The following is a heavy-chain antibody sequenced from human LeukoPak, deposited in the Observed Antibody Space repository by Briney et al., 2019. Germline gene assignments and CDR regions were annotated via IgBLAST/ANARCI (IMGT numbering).Heavy chain of an antibody. CDR1: GFTFGDYA. V-gene: IGHV3-7*03. D-gene: IGHD1-26*01. CDR2: IKQDGTEK. CDR3: ARDSRRVGATGGSDY. J-gene: IGHJ4*02. Sequence: GGSLRLSCTASGFTFGDYAMSWFRQAPGKGLEWVANIKQDGTEKNYVDSVKGRFIISRDNAKNSLYLQLNSLRDDDTAVYYCARDSRRVGATGGSDYWGQGTLATVSS.